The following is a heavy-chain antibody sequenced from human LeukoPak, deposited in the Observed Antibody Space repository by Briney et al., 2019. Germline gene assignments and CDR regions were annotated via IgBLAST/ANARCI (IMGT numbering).Heavy chain of an antibody. CDR2: IVSSSSTYI. Sequence: GGSLRLSCAASGFTFSGYSMNWVRQAPGKGLEWVLSIVSSSSTYIYYADSLKGRFTISRDNAKDSLYLQMNSLRVEDTAVYYCLRGDRRDYWGQGTLVTVSS. V-gene: IGHV3-21*06. CDR3: LRGDRRDY. J-gene: IGHJ4*02. CDR1: GFTFSGYS.